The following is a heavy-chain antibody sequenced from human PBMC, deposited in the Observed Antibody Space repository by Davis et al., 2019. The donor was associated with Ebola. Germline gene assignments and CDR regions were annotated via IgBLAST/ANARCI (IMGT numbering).Heavy chain of an antibody. CDR2: IKSKTDGGTT. J-gene: IGHJ6*03. D-gene: IGHD4-23*01. CDR1: GFTFSNAW. Sequence: GESLKISCAASGFTFSNAWMSWVRQAPGKGLEWVGRIKSKTDGGTTDYAAPVKGRFTISRDDSKNTLYLQMNSLKTEDTAVYYCTTVGTTVVTYYYYYYYMDVWGKGTTVTVSS. CDR3: TTVGTTVVTYYYYYYYMDV. V-gene: IGHV3-15*01.